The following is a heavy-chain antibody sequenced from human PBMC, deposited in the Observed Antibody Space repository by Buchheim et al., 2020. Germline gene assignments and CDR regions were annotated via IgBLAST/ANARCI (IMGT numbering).Heavy chain of an antibody. D-gene: IGHD3-22*01. CDR3: ASFRITMIVVVN. J-gene: IGHJ4*02. V-gene: IGHV4-34*01. CDR1: GGSFSGYY. CDR2: IYYSGST. Sequence: QVQLQQWGAGLLKPSETLSLTCAVYGGSFSGYYWSWIRQPPGKGLEWIGYIYYSGSTYYNPSLKSRVTISVDTAKTQFSLKLSSVTAADTAVYYCASFRITMIVVVNWGQGTL.